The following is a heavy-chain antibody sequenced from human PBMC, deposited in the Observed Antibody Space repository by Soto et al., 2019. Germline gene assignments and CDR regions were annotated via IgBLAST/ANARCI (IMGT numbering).Heavy chain of an antibody. CDR3: ARDGQQLAPYALDV. CDR1: GFTFSSYA. Sequence: QVQLVESGGGVVQPGRSLRLSCAASGFTFSSYAMHWVRQAPGKGLEWVAVISDDGSNKYYADSVKGRFTISRDNSRNMVYVQMNSMRVEDTAVYYCARDGQQLAPYALDVWGQGTSVTVSS. V-gene: IGHV3-30*04. CDR2: ISDDGSNK. J-gene: IGHJ6*02. D-gene: IGHD6-13*01.